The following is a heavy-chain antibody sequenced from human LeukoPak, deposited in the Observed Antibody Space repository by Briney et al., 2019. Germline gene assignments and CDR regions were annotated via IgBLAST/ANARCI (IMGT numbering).Heavy chain of an antibody. V-gene: IGHV4-34*01. CDR3: ARGRRTYQLLAWFDP. D-gene: IGHD2-2*01. CDR2: INHSGST. J-gene: IGHJ5*02. Sequence: SETLSLTCAVYGGSFSGYYWSWIRQPPGKGLEWIGEINHSGSTNYNPSLKSRVTISVDTSKNQFSLKLSSVTAADTAVYYCARGRRTYQLLAWFDPWGQGTLVTVSS. CDR1: GGSFSGYY.